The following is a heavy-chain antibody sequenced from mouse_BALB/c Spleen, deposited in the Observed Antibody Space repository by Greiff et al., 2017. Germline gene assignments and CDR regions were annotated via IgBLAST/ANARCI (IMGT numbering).Heavy chain of an antibody. D-gene: IGHD2-3*01. CDR2: IDPANGNT. V-gene: IGHV14-3*02. CDR1: GFNIKDTY. J-gene: IGHJ2*01. CDR3: ARWLLQGFDY. Sequence: VQLQQSGAELVKPGASVKLSCTASGFNIKDTYMHWVKQRPEQGLEWIGRIDPANGNTKYDPKFQGKATITADTSSNTASLQLSSLTSEDTAVYYCARWLLQGFDYWGQGTTLTVSS.